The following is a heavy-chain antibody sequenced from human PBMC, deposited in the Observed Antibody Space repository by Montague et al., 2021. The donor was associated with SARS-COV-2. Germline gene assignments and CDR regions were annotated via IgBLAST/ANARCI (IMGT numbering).Heavy chain of an antibody. J-gene: IGHJ5*02. CDR3: ARDKGAATPFDP. CDR2: ITTDATNT. Sequence: SLRLSCAASGFTFSNHWMHWVHQPPGKGLVWVSRITTDATNTAYADSVKGRFTVSRDNAKNTLYLQMNSLRVEDTAVYYCARDKGAATPFDPWGQGTLVTVSS. CDR1: GFTFSNHW. V-gene: IGHV3-74*03. D-gene: IGHD4/OR15-4a*01.